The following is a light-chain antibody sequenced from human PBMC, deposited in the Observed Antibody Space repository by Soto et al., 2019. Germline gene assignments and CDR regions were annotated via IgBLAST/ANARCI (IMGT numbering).Light chain of an antibody. V-gene: IGLV2-23*02. CDR3: CSYAGSI. Sequence: QSALTQPASVSGSPGQSITISFTGTSSDVGSYNLVSWYQQHPGKAPKLMIYEVSKRPSGVSNRFSGSKSGNTASLTISRLQAEVEADYYCCSYAGSIFGTGTRVTV. CDR2: EVS. J-gene: IGLJ1*01. CDR1: SSDVGSYNL.